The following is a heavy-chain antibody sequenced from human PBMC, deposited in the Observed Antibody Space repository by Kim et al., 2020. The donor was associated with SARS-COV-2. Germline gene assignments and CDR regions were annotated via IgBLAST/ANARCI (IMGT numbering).Heavy chain of an antibody. CDR2: ISVYNDNT. CDR3: ARARGIGGGTGDY. CDR1: GYTFATYG. V-gene: IGHV1-18*01. D-gene: IGHD3-10*01. Sequence: ASVKVSCKSSGYTFATYGISWVRQAPGHGLEWMGWISVYNDNTNYAQKIQGRVTMTTDISTSTAYMELRSLRSDDTAVYYCARARGIGGGTGDYWGQGTLVTVSS. J-gene: IGHJ4*02.